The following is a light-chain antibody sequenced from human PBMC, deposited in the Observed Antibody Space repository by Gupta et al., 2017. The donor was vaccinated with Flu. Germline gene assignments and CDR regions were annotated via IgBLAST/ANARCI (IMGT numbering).Light chain of an antibody. Sequence: SNIGSKFVYWYQQLPGTAPNLLIYLDNQRPPGVPDRFSGSKSGTSASLAIGGLRSEDEAEYYCAAWDDSLSGRVVFGGGTRLTVL. CDR3: AAWDDSLSGRVV. CDR1: SNIGSKF. V-gene: IGLV1-47*01. J-gene: IGLJ2*01. CDR2: LDN.